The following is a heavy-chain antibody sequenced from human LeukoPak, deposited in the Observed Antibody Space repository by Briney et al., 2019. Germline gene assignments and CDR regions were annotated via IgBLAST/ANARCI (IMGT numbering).Heavy chain of an antibody. D-gene: IGHD2-15*01. CDR2: ISGSGGST. J-gene: IGHJ4*02. V-gene: IGHV3-23*01. Sequence: GGSLRLSCAASGFTFSSYAMSWVRQAPGKGLEWVSAISGSGGSTYYADSVKGRFTISRDNSKNTLYLQMNSLRAEDTAVYYCAKDLGYCSGGSCYSENLSFDYWGQGTLVTVSS. CDR3: AKDLGYCSGGSCYSENLSFDY. CDR1: GFTFSSYA.